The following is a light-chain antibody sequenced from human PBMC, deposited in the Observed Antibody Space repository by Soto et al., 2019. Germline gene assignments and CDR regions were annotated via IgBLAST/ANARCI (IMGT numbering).Light chain of an antibody. CDR3: KSYSCSNTYV. V-gene: IGLV2-8*01. CDR2: EVV. CDR1: KNDIGDYDF. J-gene: IGLJ1*01. Sequence: QSALTQPPSASGSPGQSVTISCTGTKNDIGDYDFVSWYQHHPGKAPRLIIYEVVQRPSGVPDRFSGSKSGNTASLTVSGLQAADEADYFCKSYSCSNTYVFGSGTKLTVL.